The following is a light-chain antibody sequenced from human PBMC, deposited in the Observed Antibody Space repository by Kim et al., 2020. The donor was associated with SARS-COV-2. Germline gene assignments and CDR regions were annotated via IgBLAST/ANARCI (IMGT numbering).Light chain of an antibody. J-gene: IGLJ1*01. CDR3: CSYAGSHTYF. CDR1: RSDVGRYTL. Sequence: QSALTQPASVSGSPGQSITISCTGTRSDVGRYTLVSWYQQHPGKVPNLLIYEVDKRPSEISYRFSGSKSDNTASLTISGLQAEDEADYYCCSYAGSHTYFFGTGTKVTVL. CDR2: EVD. V-gene: IGLV2-23*02.